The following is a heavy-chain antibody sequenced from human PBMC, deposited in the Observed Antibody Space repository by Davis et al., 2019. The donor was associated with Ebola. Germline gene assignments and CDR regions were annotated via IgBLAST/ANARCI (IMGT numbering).Heavy chain of an antibody. V-gene: IGHV1-69*13. D-gene: IGHD2-8*02. J-gene: IGHJ5*02. Sequence: SVKVSCKASGGTFSSYAISWVRQAPGQGLEWMGGIIPIFGTANYARKFQGRVTITADESTSTAYMELSSLRSEDTAVYYCARGGVCTGGVCYNNWFDPWGQGTLVTVSS. CDR1: GGTFSSYA. CDR3: ARGGVCTGGVCYNNWFDP. CDR2: IIPIFGTA.